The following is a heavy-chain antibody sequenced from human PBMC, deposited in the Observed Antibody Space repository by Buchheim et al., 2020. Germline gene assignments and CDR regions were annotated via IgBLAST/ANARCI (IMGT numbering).Heavy chain of an antibody. CDR3: ARKNYGANPYDFDY. CDR1: GGSISSSNW. V-gene: IGHV4-4*02. J-gene: IGHJ4*02. Sequence: QVQLQESGPGLVKPSGTLSLTCAVSGGSISSSNWWSWVRQPPGKGLEWIVEIYHSGSTKYNPSLKSRVTISVAKSNNQFSLKLSSVTAADTAVYYCARKNYGANPYDFDYWGQGTL. CDR2: IYHSGST. D-gene: IGHD4-23*01.